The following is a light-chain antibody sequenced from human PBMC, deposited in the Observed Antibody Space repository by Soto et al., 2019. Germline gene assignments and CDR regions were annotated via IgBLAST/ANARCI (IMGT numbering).Light chain of an antibody. CDR1: SSVVGGYDY. Sequence: SVLNQPPSVFRAPGQAVPISLTGNSSVVGGYDYVSWYQQHPGKAPQLMIYDVSERPSGVPDRFSGSKSGNTASLTISGLQAEDEADYYCCSYAGSYTYVFGTGTKVTVL. V-gene: IGLV2-11*01. J-gene: IGLJ1*01. CDR2: DVS. CDR3: CSYAGSYTYV.